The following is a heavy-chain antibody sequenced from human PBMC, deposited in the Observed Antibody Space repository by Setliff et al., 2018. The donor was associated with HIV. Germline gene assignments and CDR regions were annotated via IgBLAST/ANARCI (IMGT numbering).Heavy chain of an antibody. D-gene: IGHD3-3*02. CDR2: INQDGSEK. Sequence: PGESLKISCEASGFRLSSYWMTWVRQIPRKGLDWVASINQDGSEKSYGDSVKGRFTISRDNSKNSLYLQMNALKDDDTAIYYCARGEPAYQFWSGYWYFFNYWGQGALVTVSS. CDR3: ARGEPAYQFWSGYWYFFNY. J-gene: IGHJ4*02. V-gene: IGHV3-7*01. CDR1: GFRLSSYW.